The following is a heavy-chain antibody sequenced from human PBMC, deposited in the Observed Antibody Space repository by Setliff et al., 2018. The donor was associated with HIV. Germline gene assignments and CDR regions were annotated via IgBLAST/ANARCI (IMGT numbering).Heavy chain of an antibody. CDR1: GGSISSSSYY. D-gene: IGHD3-22*01. CDR2: SYYSGST. V-gene: IGHV4-39*07. CDR3: ARAYYYDSSGYGWNYYYYMDV. J-gene: IGHJ6*03. Sequence: PSETLSLTCTVSGGSISSSSYYWGWIRQPPGKGLEWIGSSYYSGSTDHNPSLKRRVSISLDTSKNQFSLRLNSATAADTAVYYCARAYYYDSSGYGWNYYYYMDVWGKGTTVTVSS.